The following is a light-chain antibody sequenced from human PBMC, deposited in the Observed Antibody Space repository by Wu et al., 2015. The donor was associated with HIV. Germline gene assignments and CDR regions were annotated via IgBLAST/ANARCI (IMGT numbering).Light chain of an antibody. CDR3: QHRSSWPLT. CDR1: QSVSSY. CDR2: DSS. Sequence: EIVLTQSPATLSLSPGERATLSCRASQSVSSYLAWFQQKPGQAPRLLIYDSSNRATGIPARFSGSGSGTDFTLTINNLEPEDFAVYYCQHRSSWPLTFGQGTRLEIK. V-gene: IGKV3-11*01. J-gene: IGKJ5*01.